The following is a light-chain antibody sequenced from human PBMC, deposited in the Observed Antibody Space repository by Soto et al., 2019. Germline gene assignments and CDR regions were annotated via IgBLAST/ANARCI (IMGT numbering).Light chain of an antibody. J-gene: IGKJ4*01. V-gene: IGKV3-15*01. CDR3: QQYHKWPPFT. CDR2: GAS. Sequence: EVGMTQSPATLSVSPGERATLSCRASQSVSSNLAWYQQKPGQTPRLLMYGASTRAIGIPARFSGSGSGTEFTLTISSLQSEDFAVYYCQQYHKWPPFTFGGGTKVDIK. CDR1: QSVSSN.